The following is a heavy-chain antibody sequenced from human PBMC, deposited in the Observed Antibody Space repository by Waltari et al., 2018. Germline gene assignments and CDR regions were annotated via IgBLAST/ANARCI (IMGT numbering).Heavy chain of an antibody. J-gene: IGHJ4*02. V-gene: IGHV3-21*02. Sequence: EVQLVESGGGLVKPGGSLRISCAASGCTFNAYTMNWVRQAPGKGLEWVSSISSSSNYVYSADSLKGRFTISRDNAKNSLYLQMDGLRAEDTAVYYCARVRPGNYFDYWGQGTLVTVSS. CDR3: ARVRPGNYFDY. CDR1: GCTFNAYT. CDR2: ISSSSNYV.